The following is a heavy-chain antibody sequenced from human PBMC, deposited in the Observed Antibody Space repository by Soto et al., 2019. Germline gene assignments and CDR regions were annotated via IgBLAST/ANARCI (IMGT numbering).Heavy chain of an antibody. CDR1: GFTFSHYG. CDR2: ISYDGSNK. CDR3: ARYSGKYQGPIDY. Sequence: QVQLVESGGGVVQPGRSLRLSCAASGFTFSHYGIHWVRQAPGKGLEWLAVISYDGSNKHYADSVKGRFTVSRDNSKNTLSLPMNSLRAEDTAVYFCARYSGKYQGPIDYWGQGTLVTVSS. J-gene: IGHJ4*02. V-gene: IGHV3-30*03. D-gene: IGHD1-26*01.